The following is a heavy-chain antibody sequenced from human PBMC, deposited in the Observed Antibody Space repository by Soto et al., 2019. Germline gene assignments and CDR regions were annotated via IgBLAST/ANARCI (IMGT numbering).Heavy chain of an antibody. J-gene: IGHJ4*02. D-gene: IGHD6-13*01. CDR1: GFTFSRFW. CDR3: TRDPGAYSSTWSFYFDS. V-gene: IGHV3-74*01. CDR2: INTDGSST. Sequence: EVQLVESGGGLVQPGGSLRLSCAASGFTFSRFWMHWVRRAPGKGLVWVSRINTDGSSTTYADSVKGRFTISRDNAKNTLYLQMDSLRAEDTGVYYCTRDPGAYSSTWSFYFDSWGQGTLVTVSS.